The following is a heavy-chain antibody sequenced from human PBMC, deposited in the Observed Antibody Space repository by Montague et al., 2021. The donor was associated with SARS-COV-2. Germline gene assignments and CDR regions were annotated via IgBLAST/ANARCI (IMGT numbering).Heavy chain of an antibody. Sequence: TLSLTCTVSGGSISSDYFYWSWIRQPDGKGLEWIGLIYPGRNTNYNSSLTSRVTISIDTSTNQFPLKLSSVTAADTAVYYCASVYTVTDYFDYWGRGTLVTVSS. J-gene: IGHJ4*02. V-gene: IGHV4-61*02. CDR1: GGSISSDYFY. D-gene: IGHD4-17*01. CDR2: IYPGRNT. CDR3: ASVYTVTDYFDY.